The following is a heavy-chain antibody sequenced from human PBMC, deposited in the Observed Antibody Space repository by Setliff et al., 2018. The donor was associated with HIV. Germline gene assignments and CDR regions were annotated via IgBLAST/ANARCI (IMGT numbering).Heavy chain of an antibody. CDR3: ARSSGYPYFDY. D-gene: IGHD3-22*01. J-gene: IGHJ4*02. V-gene: IGHV3-66*03. Sequence: LRLSCAASGFTVSSVYMRWIRQAPGKGLEWVSVIYDNGNAHYADSVKGRFTVSRDNPKNTVYLQMNSLRPEDTALYYCARSSGYPYFDYWGQGILVTVSS. CDR1: GFTVSSVY. CDR2: IYDNGNA.